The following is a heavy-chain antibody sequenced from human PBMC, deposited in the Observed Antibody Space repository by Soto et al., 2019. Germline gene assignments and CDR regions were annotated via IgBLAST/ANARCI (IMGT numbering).Heavy chain of an antibody. CDR2: ISGSGGST. Sequence: GGSLRLSCAASGFTFSSYATSWVRQAPGKGLEWVSAISGSGGSTYYADSVKGRFTISRDNSKNTLYLQMNSLRAEDAAVYYCAKDRTGYISSWYLSWFDPWGQGTLVTVSS. J-gene: IGHJ5*02. CDR1: GFTFSSYA. V-gene: IGHV3-23*01. D-gene: IGHD6-13*01. CDR3: AKDRTGYISSWYLSWFDP.